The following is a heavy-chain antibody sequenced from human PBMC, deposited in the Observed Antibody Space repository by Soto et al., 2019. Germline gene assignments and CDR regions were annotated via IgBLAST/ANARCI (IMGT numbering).Heavy chain of an antibody. CDR3: ATCFRYFDN. CDR2: ISGTASRT. Sequence: EVQLLESGGGLVLPGGSLRLSCAGSGFTPTTTPLSWVRQPPGKGLEWVTTISGTASRTYYVGSVKGRFFISRDNAKNTVTLHMNNLTLDDTAVYYCATCFRYFDNWGQGPRVTVSS. CDR1: GFTPTTTP. J-gene: IGHJ4*02. D-gene: IGHD3-9*01. V-gene: IGHV3-23*01.